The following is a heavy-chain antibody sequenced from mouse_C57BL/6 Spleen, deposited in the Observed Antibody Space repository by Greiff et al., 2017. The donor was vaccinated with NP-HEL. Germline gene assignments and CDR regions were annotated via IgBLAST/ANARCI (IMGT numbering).Heavy chain of an antibody. J-gene: IGHJ1*03. CDR1: VFTFSSYA. Sequence: DVHLVESGGGLVKPGGSLTLSCAASVFTFSSYALSWVRQTPAQRLEWVATIRDGGSYTYYPDNVKGRFTISRDNAKNNLDLQMSHLKSEDTAMYYCARTYGSSHWYFDVWGTGTTVTVSS. V-gene: IGHV5-4*01. CDR3: ARTYGSSHWYFDV. CDR2: IRDGGSYT. D-gene: IGHD1-1*01.